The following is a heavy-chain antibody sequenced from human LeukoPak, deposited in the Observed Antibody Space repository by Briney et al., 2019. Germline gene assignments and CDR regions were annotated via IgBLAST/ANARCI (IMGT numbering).Heavy chain of an antibody. D-gene: IGHD5-24*01. CDR2: IYYSGST. CDR3: ARDRDGLFDY. V-gene: IGHV4-59*01. J-gene: IGHJ4*02. CDR1: GGSISSYY. Sequence: PSETLSLTCTVSGGSISSYYWSWIRQPPGKGLEWTGYIYYSGSTNYNPPLKSRVTISVDTSKNLFSLKLSSVTAADTAVYYCARDRDGLFDYWGQRTLVTVSS.